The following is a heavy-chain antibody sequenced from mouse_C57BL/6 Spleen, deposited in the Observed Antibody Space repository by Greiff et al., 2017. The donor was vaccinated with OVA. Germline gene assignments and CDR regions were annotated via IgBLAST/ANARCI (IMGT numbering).Heavy chain of an antibody. Sequence: QVQLQQPGAELVKPGASVKMSCKASGYTFTSYWITWVKQRPGQGLEWIGDIYPGSGSTNYNEKFKSKATRTVDTSSSTAYMQLSSLTSEDSAVYYCARSWEGYAMDYWGQGTSVTVSS. D-gene: IGHD4-1*01. V-gene: IGHV1-55*01. CDR1: GYTFTSYW. J-gene: IGHJ4*01. CDR3: ARSWEGYAMDY. CDR2: IYPGSGST.